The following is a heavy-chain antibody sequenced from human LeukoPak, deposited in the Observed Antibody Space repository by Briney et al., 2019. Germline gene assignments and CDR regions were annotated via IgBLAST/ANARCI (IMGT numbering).Heavy chain of an antibody. CDR2: IYPGDADS. CDR3: ARTYYDFGSGYSQYWFDP. D-gene: IGHD3-3*01. V-gene: IGHV5-51*01. J-gene: IGHJ5*02. Sequence: GESLKISCKGSGYSFTSYWIGWGRQMPGKGLEWMGSIYPGDADSSYSPSFPGQGTISADESISTAYLQWSSLKASDTAMYYCARTYYDFGSGYSQYWFDPWGQGTLVTVSS. CDR1: GYSFTSYW.